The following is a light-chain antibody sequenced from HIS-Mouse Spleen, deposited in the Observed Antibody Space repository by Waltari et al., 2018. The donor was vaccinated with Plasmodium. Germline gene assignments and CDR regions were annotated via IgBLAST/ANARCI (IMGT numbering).Light chain of an antibody. CDR3: YSTDSSGNHRV. V-gene: IGLV3-10*01. CDR1: ALPKKY. J-gene: IGLJ3*02. CDR2: EDI. Sequence: SYELTQPPSVPVYPGQPARITCSGDALPKKYASWYQQKSGQAPVLVIYEDIKRPSGIPERFSGSSSGTIATLTISGAQVEDEADYYCYSTDSSGNHRVFGGGTKLTVL.